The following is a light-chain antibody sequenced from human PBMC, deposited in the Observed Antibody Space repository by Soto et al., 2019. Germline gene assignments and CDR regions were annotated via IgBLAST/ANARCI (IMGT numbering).Light chain of an antibody. CDR3: QQYGSSPLWT. Sequence: EIVLTQSPGTLSLSPGERATLSCRASLSVSSSYLAWYQQKPGQAPRLLIYGASSRATGIPDRFSGSGSGTDFTLTISRLEPEDFAVYYCQQYGSSPLWTVGQGTKVEIK. CDR1: LSVSSSY. V-gene: IGKV3-20*01. J-gene: IGKJ1*01. CDR2: GAS.